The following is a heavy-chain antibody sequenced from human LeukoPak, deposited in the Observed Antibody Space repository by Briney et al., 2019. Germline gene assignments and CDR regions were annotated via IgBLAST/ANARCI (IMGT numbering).Heavy chain of an antibody. V-gene: IGHV3-66*02. J-gene: IGHJ6*03. CDR2: IYSGGSK. Sequence: GGSLRLSCAASGFTVSSNYMSWVREALGKGLEWGSVIYSGGSKCYAASVKGRFTIPRDNSKNTLYLQMNSLRTEDTAVYYCARVFANATPTHYYYYYMDVWGKGTTVTVSS. CDR3: ARVFANATPTHYYYYYMDV. D-gene: IGHD1-1*01. CDR1: GFTVSSNY.